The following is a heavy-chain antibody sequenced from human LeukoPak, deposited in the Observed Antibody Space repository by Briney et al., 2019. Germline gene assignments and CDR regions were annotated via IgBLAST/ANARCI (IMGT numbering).Heavy chain of an antibody. CDR1: GGSISSSNW. Sequence: SETLSLTCAVSGGSISSSNWWSWVRQPPGKGLEWVGEIYHSGSTNYNPSLKSRVTISVDKSKNQFSLKLSSVTAADTAVYYCARRVQFGESNDGMDVWGQGTTVTVSS. CDR2: IYHSGST. D-gene: IGHD3-10*01. CDR3: ARRVQFGESNDGMDV. V-gene: IGHV4-4*02. J-gene: IGHJ6*02.